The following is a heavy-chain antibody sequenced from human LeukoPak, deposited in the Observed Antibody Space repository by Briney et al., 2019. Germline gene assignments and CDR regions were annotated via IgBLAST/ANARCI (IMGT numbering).Heavy chain of an antibody. CDR1: GGTFSSYA. Sequence: RASVKVSCKASGGTFSSYAISWVRQAPGQGLEGRGGIIPIFGTANYAQKFQGRVTITADESTSTASMALSSLRSEDTAVHYCASPGSGSYYEGYFDYWGQGTLVTVSS. D-gene: IGHD3-10*01. CDR3: ASPGSGSYYEGYFDY. J-gene: IGHJ4*02. V-gene: IGHV1-69*13. CDR2: IIPIFGTA.